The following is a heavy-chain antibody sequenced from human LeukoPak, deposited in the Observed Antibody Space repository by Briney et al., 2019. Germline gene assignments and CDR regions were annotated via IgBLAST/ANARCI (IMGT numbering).Heavy chain of an antibody. Sequence: GESLQISCKGSGYSFTSHWIGWVRQMPGTGLEWMGIIYPGDSETRYSPSFQGQVTISADKSISTAHLQWSSLKASDTAMYYCARRYYYDSSGYYLAHDAFDIWGQGTMVTVSS. V-gene: IGHV5-51*01. CDR3: ARRYYYDSSGYYLAHDAFDI. CDR2: IYPGDSET. CDR1: GYSFTSHW. J-gene: IGHJ3*02. D-gene: IGHD3-22*01.